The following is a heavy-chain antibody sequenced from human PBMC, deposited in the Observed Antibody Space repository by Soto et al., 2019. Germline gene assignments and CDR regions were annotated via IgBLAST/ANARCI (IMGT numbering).Heavy chain of an antibody. D-gene: IGHD1-26*01. V-gene: IGHV4-4*02. Sequence: LSLTCAVSGXSISSSNWWSWVRQPPGKGLEWIGEIYHSGSTNYNPSLKSRVTISVDKSKNQFSLKLSSVTAADTAVYYCASERRGSYLYYYYYGMDVWGQGTTVTVSS. CDR3: ASERRGSYLYYYYYGMDV. CDR2: IYHSGST. J-gene: IGHJ6*02. CDR1: GXSISSSNW.